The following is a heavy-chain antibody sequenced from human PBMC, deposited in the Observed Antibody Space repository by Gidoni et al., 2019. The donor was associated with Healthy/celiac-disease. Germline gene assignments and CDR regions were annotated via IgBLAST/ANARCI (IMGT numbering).Heavy chain of an antibody. Sequence: QLQLQESGPGLVKPSETLSLTCTVSGGSISSSSYYWGWIRQPPGKGLEWIGSIYYSGSTYYNPSLKSRVTISVDTSKNQFSLKLSSVTAADTAVYYCARLRRRLEWLRGYYGMDVWGQGTTVTVSS. CDR2: IYYSGST. J-gene: IGHJ6*02. D-gene: IGHD3-3*01. CDR1: GGSISSSSYY. V-gene: IGHV4-39*01. CDR3: ARLRRRLEWLRGYYGMDV.